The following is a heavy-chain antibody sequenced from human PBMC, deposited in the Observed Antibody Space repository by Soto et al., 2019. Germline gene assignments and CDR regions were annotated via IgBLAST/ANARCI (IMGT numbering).Heavy chain of an antibody. V-gene: IGHV3-23*01. CDR2: ISGSGGST. CDR1: GFTFSSYA. Sequence: EVQLLESGGGLVQPGGSLRLSCAASGFTFSSYAMSWVRQAPGKGLEWVSAISGSGGSTYYADSVKGRFTISRDNSKNTLYLQMNSLRAEDTAVYCCAKDRLGTVLVVAAPGGGAFDIWGQGTMVTVSS. J-gene: IGHJ3*02. CDR3: AKDRLGTVLVVAAPGGGAFDI. D-gene: IGHD2-15*01.